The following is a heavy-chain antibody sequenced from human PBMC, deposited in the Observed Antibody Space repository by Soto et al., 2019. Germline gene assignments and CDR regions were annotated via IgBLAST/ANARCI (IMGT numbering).Heavy chain of an antibody. Sequence: QLQLQESGPGLVKPSETLSLTCTVSVGSISSSSYYWGWIRQPPGKGLEWIGSIYYSGSTYYNPSLKSRVTISVDTSKNQFSLKLSSVTAADTAVYYCALSGSYGFDYWGQGTLVTVSS. J-gene: IGHJ4*02. V-gene: IGHV4-39*01. D-gene: IGHD3-10*01. CDR3: ALSGSYGFDY. CDR2: IYYSGST. CDR1: VGSISSSSYY.